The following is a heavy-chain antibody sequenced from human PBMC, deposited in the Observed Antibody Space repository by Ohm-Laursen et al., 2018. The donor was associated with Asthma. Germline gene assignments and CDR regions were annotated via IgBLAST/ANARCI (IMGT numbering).Heavy chain of an antibody. CDR1: GFTFSSYA. J-gene: IGHJ2*01. CDR2: ISYDGSNK. V-gene: IGHV3-30-3*01. Sequence: SLRLSCSASGFTFSSYAMHWVRQAPGKGLEWVAVISYDGSNKYYADSVKGRFTISRDNSKNTLYLQMNSLRAEDTAVYYCARPSSGWSGGGYFDLWGRGTLVTVSS. CDR3: ARPSSGWSGGGYFDL. D-gene: IGHD6-19*01.